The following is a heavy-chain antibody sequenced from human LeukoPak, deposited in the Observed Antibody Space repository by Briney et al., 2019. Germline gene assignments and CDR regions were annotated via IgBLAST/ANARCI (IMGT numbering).Heavy chain of an antibody. J-gene: IGHJ5*02. V-gene: IGHV3-23*01. CDR2: ISGSGGRT. D-gene: IGHD3-3*01. CDR1: VYTLCSYA. CDR3: AKSYYDFWSGYSDNWFDG. Sequence: PGGSLRLSCAPSVYTLCSYATSWVRQAPEKGLEWGSAISGSGGRTYSADSVKGRFTISRDNSKNTLYLQMNSLRAEDTAVYYCAKSYYDFWSGYSDNWFDGWGQGTLVTVSS.